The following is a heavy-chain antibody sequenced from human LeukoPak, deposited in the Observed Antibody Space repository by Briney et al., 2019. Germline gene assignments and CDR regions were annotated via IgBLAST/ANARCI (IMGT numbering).Heavy chain of an antibody. CDR1: GGSFSGYY. D-gene: IGHD5-24*01. J-gene: IGHJ4*02. V-gene: IGHV4-34*01. Sequence: SETLSLTCAVYGGSFSGYYWSWIRQPPGKGLEWIGEINHSGSTNYNPSLKSRVTISVDTSKSQFSLKLSSVTAADTAVYYCARGGRSITYDYWGQGTLVTVSS. CDR3: ARGGRSITYDY. CDR2: INHSGST.